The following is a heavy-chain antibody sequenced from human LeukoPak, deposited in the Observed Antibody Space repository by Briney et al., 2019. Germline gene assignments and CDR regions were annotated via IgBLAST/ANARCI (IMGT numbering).Heavy chain of an antibody. CDR1: GFSFNTFA. J-gene: IGHJ6*02. CDR3: TKDSQGSYDGFWYGTYGMDV. CDR2: ISDYP. D-gene: IGHD3-16*01. V-gene: IGHV3-23*05. Sequence: RPGGSLRLSCVASGFSFNTFALTWVRQAPGKGLEWVSTISDYPHYADSVRGRFTISRDNSRKTVFLQMNSLTPEDAATYYCTKDSQGSYDGFWYGTYGMDVWGQGTTVTVSS.